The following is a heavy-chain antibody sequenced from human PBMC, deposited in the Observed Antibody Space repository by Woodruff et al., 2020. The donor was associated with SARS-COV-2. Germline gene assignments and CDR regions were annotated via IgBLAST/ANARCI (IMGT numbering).Heavy chain of an antibody. CDR3: ARDPLAMGAFDI. Sequence: GSTYYNPSLKSRVTISVDTSKNQFSLKLSSVTAADTAVYYCARDPLAMGAFDIWGQGTMVTVSS. J-gene: IGHJ3*02. V-gene: IGHV4-30-2*05. CDR2: GST.